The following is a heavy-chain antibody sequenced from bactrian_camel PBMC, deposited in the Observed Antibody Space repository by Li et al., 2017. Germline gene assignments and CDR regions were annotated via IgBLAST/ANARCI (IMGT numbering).Heavy chain of an antibody. D-gene: IGHD3*01. CDR2: INEGGGST. CDR1: YFPYDTNNR. Sequence: VQLVESGGGSVQAGGSLRLSCLALYFPYDTNNRMGWFRQVPGKGLEWVSAINEGGGSTYAADSVKGRFTISRDNAKNTVYLQMNNLKSDDTRLYYCATDYGIGTPSEYWGQGTQVTVS. V-gene: IGHV3S40*01. J-gene: IGHJ4*01. CDR3: ATDYGIGTPSEY.